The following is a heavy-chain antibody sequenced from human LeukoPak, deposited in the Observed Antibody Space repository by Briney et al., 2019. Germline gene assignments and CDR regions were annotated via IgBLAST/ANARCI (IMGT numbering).Heavy chain of an antibody. CDR3: ATQYYDYVWGSYRYLS. CDR2: FDPEDGET. V-gene: IGHV1-24*01. CDR1: GYTLTELS. J-gene: IGHJ4*02. D-gene: IGHD3-16*02. Sequence: ASVKVSCKVSGYTLTELSMHWVRQAPGKGLEWMGGFDPEDGETIYAQKFQGRVTMTEDTSTDTAYTELSSLRSEDTAVYYCATQYYDYVWGSYRYLSWGQGTLVTVSS.